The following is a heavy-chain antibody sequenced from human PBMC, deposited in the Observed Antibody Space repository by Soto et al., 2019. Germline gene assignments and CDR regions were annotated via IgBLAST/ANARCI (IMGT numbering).Heavy chain of an antibody. CDR1: GGSISSYY. CDR2: IYYSGST. Sequence: PSETLSLTCTVSGGSISSYYWSWIRQPPGKGLEWIGYIYYSGSTNYNPSLKSRVTISVDTSKSQFSLKLSSVTAADTAVYYCARGTSLGYYYYMDVWGKGTTVTVSS. D-gene: IGHD1-1*01. V-gene: IGHV4-59*01. J-gene: IGHJ6*03. CDR3: ARGTSLGYYYYMDV.